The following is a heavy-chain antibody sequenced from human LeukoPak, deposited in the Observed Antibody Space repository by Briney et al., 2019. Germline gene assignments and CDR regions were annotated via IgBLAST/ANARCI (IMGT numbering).Heavy chain of an antibody. V-gene: IGHV4-38-2*01. D-gene: IGHD4-11*01. J-gene: IGHJ4*02. CDR3: ARVLGLQYCFDY. CDR2: IYHSGST. Sequence: PGGSLRLSCAASGFTFSSYAMSWVRQAPGKGLEWIGSIYHSGSTYYNPSLKSRVTISVDTSKNQFSLKLSSVTAADTAVYYCARVLGLQYCFDYWGQGTLVTVSS. CDR1: GFTFSSYA.